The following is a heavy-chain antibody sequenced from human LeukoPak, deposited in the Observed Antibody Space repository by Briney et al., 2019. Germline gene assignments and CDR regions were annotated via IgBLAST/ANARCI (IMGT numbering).Heavy chain of an antibody. Sequence: SETLSLTCTVSGYSISSGYYWGWIRQPPGKGLEWIGSIYYTGSTYYNPSLKSRVTISVDTSKNQFSLKLSSVTAADTAVYYCARWYDYVWGSYRYFDYWGQGTLVTVSS. D-gene: IGHD3-16*02. CDR2: IYYTGST. J-gene: IGHJ4*02. V-gene: IGHV4-38-2*02. CDR1: GYSISSGYY. CDR3: ARWYDYVWGSYRYFDY.